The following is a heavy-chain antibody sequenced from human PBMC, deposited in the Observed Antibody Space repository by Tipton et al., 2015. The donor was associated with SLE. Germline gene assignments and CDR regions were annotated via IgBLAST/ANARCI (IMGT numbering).Heavy chain of an antibody. CDR1: GFTFSTFA. CDR2: MSYRGTNK. V-gene: IGHV3-30-3*01. CDR3: ARDGGSSHFDN. J-gene: IGHJ4*02. Sequence: SLRLSCAASGFTFSTFAMHWVRQAPGKGLKWVAFMSYRGTNKYYADSVKGRFTISRDNSKNTLYLQMNSLSAEDTAVYYCARDGGSSHFDNWGRGTLVSVSS. D-gene: IGHD1-26*01.